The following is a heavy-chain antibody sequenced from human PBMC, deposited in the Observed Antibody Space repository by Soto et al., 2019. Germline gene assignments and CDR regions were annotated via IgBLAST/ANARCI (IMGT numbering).Heavy chain of an antibody. V-gene: IGHV1-69*01. CDR1: GGTFSSYS. CDR3: ARVDYDSTYGFYYYGLDV. D-gene: IGHD3-10*01. J-gene: IGHJ6*02. CDR2: IIPILNTA. Sequence: QVHLVQSGAEVKKPGSSVRVSCKTSGGTFSSYSFTWVRQAPGQGLEWMGEIIPILNTANFAQKFQSRVTITADEPTSTVYMDLSSLSPADTAVYYCARVDYDSTYGFYYYGLDVWGQGTTVTVSS.